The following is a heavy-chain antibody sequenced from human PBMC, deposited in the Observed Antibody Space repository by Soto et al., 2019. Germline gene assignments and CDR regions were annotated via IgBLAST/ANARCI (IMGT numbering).Heavy chain of an antibody. Sequence: PSETLSLTCAVYGGSFSGYYWRWIRQPPRKGLEWIGEINHSGSTNYNPSLKSRVTISVDTSKNQFSLKLSSVTAADTAVYYCARGRPASCYYFYGMAVGGHGTTVTVSS. CDR3: ARGRPASCYYFYGMAV. V-gene: IGHV4-34*01. J-gene: IGHJ6*01. D-gene: IGHD1-1*01. CDR2: INHSGST. CDR1: GGSFSGYY.